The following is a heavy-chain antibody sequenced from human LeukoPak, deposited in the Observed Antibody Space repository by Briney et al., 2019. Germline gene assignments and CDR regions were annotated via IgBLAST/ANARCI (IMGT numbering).Heavy chain of an antibody. CDR3: ARDLSWNYGY. CDR2: ISSSSSYI. CDR1: GFTFSSYS. J-gene: IGHJ4*02. Sequence: GGSLRPSCAASGFTFSSYSMNWVRQAPGKGLEWVSSISSSSSYIYYADSVKGRFTISRDNAKNSLYLQMNSLRAEDTAVYYCARDLSWNYGYWGQGTLVTVSS. D-gene: IGHD1-7*01. V-gene: IGHV3-21*01.